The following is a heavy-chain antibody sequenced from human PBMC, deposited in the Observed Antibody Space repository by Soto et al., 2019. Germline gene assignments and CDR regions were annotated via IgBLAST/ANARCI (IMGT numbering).Heavy chain of an antibody. CDR3: ARFGFLEWLEKSYYYYYMDV. Sequence: GASVKVSCKASGYTFTSYDINWVRQATGQGLEWMGWMNPNSGNTGYAQKFQGRVTMTRNTSISTAYMELSSLRSEGTAVYYCARFGFLEWLEKSYYYYYMDVWGKGTTVTVSS. V-gene: IGHV1-8*01. CDR2: MNPNSGNT. CDR1: GYTFTSYD. J-gene: IGHJ6*03. D-gene: IGHD3-3*01.